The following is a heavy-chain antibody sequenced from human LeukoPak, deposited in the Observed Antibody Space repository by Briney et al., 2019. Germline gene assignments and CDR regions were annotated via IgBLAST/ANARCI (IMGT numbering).Heavy chain of an antibody. Sequence: ASVKVSCKASGYTFTSYGISWVRQAPGQGLEWMGWISAYNGNTNYAQKLQGRVTMTTDTSTSTAYMELRSLRSDDTAVYYCARSVIGNVLLWFGEGSWGQGTLVTVSS. CDR3: ARSVIGNVLLWFGEGS. V-gene: IGHV1-18*01. D-gene: IGHD3-10*01. CDR2: ISAYNGNT. J-gene: IGHJ4*02. CDR1: GYTFTSYG.